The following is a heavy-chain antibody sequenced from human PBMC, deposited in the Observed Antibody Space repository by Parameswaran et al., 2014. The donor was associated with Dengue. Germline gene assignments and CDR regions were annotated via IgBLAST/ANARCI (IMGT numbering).Heavy chain of an antibody. J-gene: IGHJ4*02. V-gene: IGHV4-34*01. CDR2: INHSGST. CDR3: AREGVVVPAAPFDY. Sequence: VRQAPGKGLEWIGEINHSGSTNYNPSLKSRVTISVDTSKNQFSLKLSSVTAADTAVYYCAREGVVVPAAPFDYWGQGTLVTVSS. D-gene: IGHD2-2*01.